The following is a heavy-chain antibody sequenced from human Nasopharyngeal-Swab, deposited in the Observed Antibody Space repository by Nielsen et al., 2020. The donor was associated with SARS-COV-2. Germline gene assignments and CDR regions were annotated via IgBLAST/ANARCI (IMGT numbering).Heavy chain of an antibody. V-gene: IGHV3-48*03. CDR2: ISSSGSTI. J-gene: IGHJ6*02. Sequence: GGSLRLSCAASGFTFSSYEMNWVRQAPGKGLEWVSYISSSGSTIYYADSVKGRFTISRDNAKNSLYLQMNSLRAEDTAVYYCARALDSSITIFGVVTRYGMDVWGQGTTVTVSS. D-gene: IGHD3-3*01. CDR1: GFTFSSYE. CDR3: ARALDSSITIFGVVTRYGMDV.